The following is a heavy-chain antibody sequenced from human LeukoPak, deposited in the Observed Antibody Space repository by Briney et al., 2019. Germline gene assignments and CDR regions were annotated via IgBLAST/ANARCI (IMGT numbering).Heavy chain of an antibody. Sequence: GGSLRLSCVASGFTFSDYYMSWIRQAPGQGLEWVSYIRSSGTTIHYADSVKGRFTISRDNAKNSLYLQMNSLGTEDTAVYYCARDRGAVTDVFDYWGQGTLVTVSS. CDR3: ARDRGAVTDVFDY. D-gene: IGHD6-19*01. CDR1: GFTFSDYY. V-gene: IGHV3-11*04. J-gene: IGHJ4*02. CDR2: IRSSGTTI.